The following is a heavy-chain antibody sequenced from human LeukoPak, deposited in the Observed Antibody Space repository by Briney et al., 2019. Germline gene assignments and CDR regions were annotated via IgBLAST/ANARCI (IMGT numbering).Heavy chain of an antibody. CDR2: ISYSGST. CDR3: ARHNPTVTHGGYYGMDV. V-gene: IGHV4-61*01. D-gene: IGHD4-17*01. Sequence: PSETLSLTCTVSGGSISSGSYYWSWIRRPPGKGLEWIGYISYSGSTNYNPSLKSRITILVGTSKNQFSLKLSSVTAADTAVYYCARHNPTVTHGGYYGMDVWGQGTTVTVSS. CDR1: GGSISSGSYY. J-gene: IGHJ6*02.